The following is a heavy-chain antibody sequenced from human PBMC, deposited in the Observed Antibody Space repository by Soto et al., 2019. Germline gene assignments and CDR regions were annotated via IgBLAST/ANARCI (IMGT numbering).Heavy chain of an antibody. CDR1: GFTFDDYA. D-gene: IGHD3-22*01. V-gene: IGHV3-9*01. CDR3: AKDRSSGYRDAFDI. CDR2: ISWNSGSI. Sequence: PVGSLRLSCAASGFTFDDYAMHWVRQAPGKGLEWVSGISWNSGSIGYADSVKGRFTISRDNAKNSLYLQMNSLRAEDTALYYCAKDRSSGYRDAFDIWGQGTMVTVSS. J-gene: IGHJ3*02.